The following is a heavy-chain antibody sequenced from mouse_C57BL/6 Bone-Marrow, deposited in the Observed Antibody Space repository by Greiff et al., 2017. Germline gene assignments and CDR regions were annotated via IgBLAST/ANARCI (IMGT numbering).Heavy chain of an antibody. CDR2: ISSGGSYT. CDR1: GFTFSSYG. Sequence: EVQVVESGGDLVKPGGSLKLSCAASGFTFSSYGMSWVRQTPDKRLEWVATISSGGSYTYYPDSVKGRFTISRDNAKNTLYLQMSSLKSEDTAMYYCARLNYYGSSYDAWFAYWGQGTLVTVSA. V-gene: IGHV5-6*01. CDR3: ARLNYYGSSYDAWFAY. J-gene: IGHJ3*01. D-gene: IGHD1-1*01.